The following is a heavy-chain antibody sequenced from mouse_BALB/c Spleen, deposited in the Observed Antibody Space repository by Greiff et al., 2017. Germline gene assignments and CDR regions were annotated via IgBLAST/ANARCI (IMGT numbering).Heavy chain of an antibody. CDR3: ESQGDYRYDMDY. J-gene: IGHJ2*01. CDR1: GFTFSSYA. V-gene: IGHV5-6-5*01. CDR2: ISSGGST. Sequence: DVMLVESGGGLVKPGGSLKLSCAASGFTFSSYAMSWVRQTPEKRLEWVASISSGGSTYYPDSVKGRFTISRDNARNILYLQMSSMRSEDTAMYYCESQGDYRYDMDYWGQGTTLTVAS. D-gene: IGHD2-14*01.